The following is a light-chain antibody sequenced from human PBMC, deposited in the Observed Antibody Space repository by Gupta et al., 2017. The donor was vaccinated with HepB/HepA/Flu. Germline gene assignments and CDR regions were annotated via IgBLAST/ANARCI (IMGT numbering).Light chain of an antibody. V-gene: IGLV4-69*01. CDR3: QTWGTGIVV. J-gene: IGLJ2*01. CDR1: SCHSSYA. CDR2: LNSDGSH. Sequence: HLLLTHSPSASATLGASVKLTCTLSSCHSSYAIAWHQQQPEKGPRYLMKLNSDGSHSKGDAGPYRFSGSSSGAERYLTISNLQSEDEADYYCQTWGTGIVVFGGGTKLTVL.